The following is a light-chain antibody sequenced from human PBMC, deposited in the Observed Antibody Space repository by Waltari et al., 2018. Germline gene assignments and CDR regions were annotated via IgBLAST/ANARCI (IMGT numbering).Light chain of an antibody. V-gene: IGKV1-13*02. Sequence: IQLTQSPSSLSASIGDRVTITCRASQGIGSALAWYQQKPGKPPRLLIYDASSLEGGVPSRFSGSGSGTDFTLTIFSLQPEDFATYFCQQTYSALCCTFGQGTKLEIK. CDR2: DAS. CDR1: QGIGSA. CDR3: QQTYSALCCT. J-gene: IGKJ2*02.